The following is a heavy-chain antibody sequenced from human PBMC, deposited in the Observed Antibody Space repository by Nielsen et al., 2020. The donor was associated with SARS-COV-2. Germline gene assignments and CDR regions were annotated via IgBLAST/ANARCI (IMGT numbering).Heavy chain of an antibody. J-gene: IGHJ4*02. Sequence: GESLKISCAASGFTFSSYWMHWVRQVPGKGLVWVSRIKSDGSSTNYADSVKGRFTISRDNAKNTLYLQMNSLRAEDTAVYYCARGWGAVALDYWDQGTLVTVSS. CDR2: IKSDGSST. CDR3: ARGWGAVALDY. CDR1: GFTFSSYW. D-gene: IGHD6-19*01. V-gene: IGHV3-74*01.